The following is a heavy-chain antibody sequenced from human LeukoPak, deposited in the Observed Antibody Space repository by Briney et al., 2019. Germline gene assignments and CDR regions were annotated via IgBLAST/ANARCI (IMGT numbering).Heavy chain of an antibody. D-gene: IGHD2-15*01. V-gene: IGHV5-51*01. Sequence: GESLQISCKSSGYTFSNSWIGWVRQMPGKGLEWMGIIYPGDSDTRYSPSFQGQVTISADKSISTAYLQWSSLKASDTAMYYCVRKNAAFSFALSLDYWGQGTLVTVSS. J-gene: IGHJ4*02. CDR3: VRKNAAFSFALSLDY. CDR2: IYPGDSDT. CDR1: GYTFSNSW.